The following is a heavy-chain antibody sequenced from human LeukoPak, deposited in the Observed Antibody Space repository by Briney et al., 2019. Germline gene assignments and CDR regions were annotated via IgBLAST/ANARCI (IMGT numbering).Heavy chain of an antibody. CDR1: GFTFDDYA. CDR3: AKDSGFEYSSSSGSDY. Sequence: GGSLRLSCAASGFTFDDYAMHWVRRAPGKGLEWVSGISWNSGSIGYADSVKGRFTISRDNAKNSLYLQMNSLRAEDTALYYCAKDSGFEYSSSSGSDYWGQGTLVTVSS. J-gene: IGHJ4*02. V-gene: IGHV3-9*01. CDR2: ISWNSGSI. D-gene: IGHD6-6*01.